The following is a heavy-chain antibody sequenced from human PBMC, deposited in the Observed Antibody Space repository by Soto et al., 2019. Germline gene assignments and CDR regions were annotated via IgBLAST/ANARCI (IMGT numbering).Heavy chain of an antibody. CDR3: ARYPYTSYCSDGSCSYDAFDI. CDR1: GYSFTSYD. Sequence: QVQMVQSGAEVKKPGASVKVSCRASGYSFTSYDVNWVRQATGQGLEWMGWMNPNSGNTAFAEKFQGRVTMTRDTPISTAYMELSGLTSEDTAVYYCARYPYTSYCSDGSCSYDAFDIWGQGTGVTVSS. V-gene: IGHV1-8*01. D-gene: IGHD2-15*01. J-gene: IGHJ3*02. CDR2: MNPNSGNT.